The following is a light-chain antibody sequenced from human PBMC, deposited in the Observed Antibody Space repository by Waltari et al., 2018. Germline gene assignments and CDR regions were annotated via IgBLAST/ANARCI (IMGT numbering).Light chain of an antibody. Sequence: EIVLTQSPATLSLSPGERATLSCRASQSVSTYLAWYQQRPGQPPRLLIYDSSSRATGIPARFSGSGSETDFTLPISSLEPEDFAVYYCQQRYKWPLTFGGGSKVEI. V-gene: IGKV3-11*01. CDR2: DSS. CDR3: QQRYKWPLT. CDR1: QSVSTY. J-gene: IGKJ4*01.